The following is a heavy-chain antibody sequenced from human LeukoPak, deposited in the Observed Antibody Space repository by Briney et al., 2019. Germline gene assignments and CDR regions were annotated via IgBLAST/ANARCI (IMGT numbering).Heavy chain of an antibody. CDR3: ASARGSYNWNYHWFDP. V-gene: IGHV1-18*01. J-gene: IGHJ5*02. Sequence: EASVKVSCKASGYTFTSYGISWVRQAPGQGFEWMGWIGAYNGNTNYAQKLQGRVTMTTDTSTSTAYMELRSLRSDDTAVYYCASARGSYNWNYHWFDPWGQGTLVTVSS. D-gene: IGHD1-7*01. CDR2: IGAYNGNT. CDR1: GYTFTSYG.